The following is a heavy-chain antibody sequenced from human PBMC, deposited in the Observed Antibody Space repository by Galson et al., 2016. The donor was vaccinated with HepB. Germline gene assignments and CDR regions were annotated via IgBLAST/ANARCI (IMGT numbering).Heavy chain of an antibody. CDR1: GYTFTSYD. Sequence: SVKVSCKASGYTFTSYDINWVRQATGQGLEWMGWMNPTSGNTVYAQKFQGRVTMTGDTAISTAYMDLSSLRSEDTAVYYCARACRGYCSSDFMSMDVWGRGTTVTGSS. V-gene: IGHV1-8*01. CDR2: MNPTSGNT. J-gene: IGHJ6*04. D-gene: IGHD2-2*03. CDR3: ARACRGYCSSDFMSMDV.